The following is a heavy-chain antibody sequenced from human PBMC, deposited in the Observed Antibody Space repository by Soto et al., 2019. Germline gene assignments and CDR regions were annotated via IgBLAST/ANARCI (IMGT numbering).Heavy chain of an antibody. V-gene: IGHV3-74*01. J-gene: IGHJ4*02. CDR3: TIVRLADSALDH. CDR1: GFTFSSYW. Sequence: GGSLRLSCAASGFTFSSYWMHWVRQAPGKGLVWVSRINGDGRSTTYADSVKGRFTISRDNAKNTLFLHMSNLRAEDTAMYYRTIVRLADSALDHWGQGTLVTVSS. D-gene: IGHD3-10*02. CDR2: INGDGRST.